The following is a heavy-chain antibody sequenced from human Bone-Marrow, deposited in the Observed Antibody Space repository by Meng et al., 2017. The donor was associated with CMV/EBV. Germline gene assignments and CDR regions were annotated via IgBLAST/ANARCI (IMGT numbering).Heavy chain of an antibody. J-gene: IGHJ4*02. CDR3: ARGGTTTPLGY. CDR2: IYSGGST. Sequence: GESLKISCAASGLTFSSYAMSWVRQAPGKGLEWVSVIYSGGSTYYADSVKGRFTISRDNSKNTLYLQMNSLRAEDTAVYYCARGGTTTPLGYWGQGTRVTVSS. V-gene: IGHV3-53*01. CDR1: GLTFSSYA. D-gene: IGHD1-7*01.